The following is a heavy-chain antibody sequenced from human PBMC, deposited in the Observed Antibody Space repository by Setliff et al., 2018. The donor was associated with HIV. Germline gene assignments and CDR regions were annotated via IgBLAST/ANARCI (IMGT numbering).Heavy chain of an antibody. D-gene: IGHD2-15*01. CDR1: GYTFSDYY. V-gene: IGHV1-69-2*01. Sequence: ASVKVSCKASGYTFSDYYMHWVQQAPGKGLEWMGRVDPEDGETKYAEKFQGRVTITADTSANTAYMELSSLRSEDTAVYYCARGSCGGCYLSDYWGQGTLVTV. J-gene: IGHJ4*02. CDR2: VDPEDGET. CDR3: ARGSCGGCYLSDY.